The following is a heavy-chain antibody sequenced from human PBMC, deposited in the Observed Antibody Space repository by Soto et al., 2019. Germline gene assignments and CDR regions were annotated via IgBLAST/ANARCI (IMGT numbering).Heavy chain of an antibody. D-gene: IGHD3-10*01. Sequence: EVQLVESGGGLIQPGGSLRLSCAVSGFTVSNNYMSWVRQAPGKGLEGVSVIYSGGYTAYGDSVKGRFTISRDNSKNTPYLKKKSGGASHPAVFYWGTPPGGGGYWGQGTLVTVSS. CDR2: IYSGGYT. V-gene: IGHV3-53*01. CDR3: GTPPGGGGY. J-gene: IGHJ4*02. CDR1: GFTVSNNY.